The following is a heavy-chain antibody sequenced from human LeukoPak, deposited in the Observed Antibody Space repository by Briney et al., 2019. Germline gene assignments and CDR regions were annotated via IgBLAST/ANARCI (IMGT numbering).Heavy chain of an antibody. Sequence: SETLSLTCTVSGGSISSYYWSWIRQPVGKGLEWIGRIYTSGSTNYNPSLKSRVTISVDTSKNQFSLKLSSVTAADTAVYYRASFPTTVTTNFDYWGQGTLVTVSS. CDR2: IYTSGST. J-gene: IGHJ4*02. CDR1: GGSISSYY. CDR3: ASFPTTVTTNFDY. D-gene: IGHD4-17*01. V-gene: IGHV4-4*07.